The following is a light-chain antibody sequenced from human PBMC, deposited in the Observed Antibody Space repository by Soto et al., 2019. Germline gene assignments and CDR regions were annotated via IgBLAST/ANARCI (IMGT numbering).Light chain of an antibody. J-gene: IGLJ1*01. CDR2: DVS. Sequence: QSALTQPRSVSGSPGQSVTISCAGTSSDVGAYHYVSWYQQHPGKAPKFMIYDVSKRPSGVPDRFSGSMSGNTASLTISGLQAEDEADYSCCSYTSSSIDYVFGTGTKVTVL. CDR3: CSYTSSSIDYV. V-gene: IGLV2-11*01. CDR1: SSDVGAYHY.